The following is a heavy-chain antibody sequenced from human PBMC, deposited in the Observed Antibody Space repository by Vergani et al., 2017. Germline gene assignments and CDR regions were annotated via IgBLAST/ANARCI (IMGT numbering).Heavy chain of an antibody. V-gene: IGHV3-74*03. CDR2: IKSDGSIT. CDR3: AKDAGYTSGWDPFDI. J-gene: IGHJ3*02. D-gene: IGHD6-19*01. Sequence: DVHLAESGGGFFQPGGSLRLSCSASGFSFNSYWMHWVRQVPGKGLLWVSRIKSDGSITAYADSVKGRFTISRDNAQNTLYLQMNSLRVEDTAVYYCAKDAGYTSGWDPFDIWGQGTMVTVSS. CDR1: GFSFNSYW.